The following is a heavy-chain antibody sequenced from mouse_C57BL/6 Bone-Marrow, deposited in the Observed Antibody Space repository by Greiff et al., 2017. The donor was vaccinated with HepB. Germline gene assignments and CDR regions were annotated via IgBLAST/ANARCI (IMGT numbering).Heavy chain of an antibody. D-gene: IGHD1-1*01. Sequence: VQVQQPGAELVMPGASVKLSCKASGYTFTSYWMHWVKQRPGQGLEWIGEIDPSDSYTNYNQKFKGKSTLTVDKSSSTAYMQLSSLTSEDSAVYYCARITGSSFYYYAMDYWGQGTSVTVSS. CDR3: ARITGSSFYYYAMDY. V-gene: IGHV1-69*01. CDR1: GYTFTSYW. CDR2: IDPSDSYT. J-gene: IGHJ4*01.